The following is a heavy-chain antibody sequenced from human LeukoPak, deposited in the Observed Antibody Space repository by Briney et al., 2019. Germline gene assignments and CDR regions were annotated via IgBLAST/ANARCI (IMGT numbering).Heavy chain of an antibody. D-gene: IGHD2-15*01. V-gene: IGHV3-49*02. J-gene: IGHJ4*02. CDR3: TRGKGDQGWY. CDR2: IRSKAYGGAT. Sequence: WIRQPPGKGLEWVGFIRSKAYGGATEYAASVKGRFTISRDDSKSIAYLQMNCLKTEDTAVYCCTRGKGDQGWYWGQGTLVTVSS.